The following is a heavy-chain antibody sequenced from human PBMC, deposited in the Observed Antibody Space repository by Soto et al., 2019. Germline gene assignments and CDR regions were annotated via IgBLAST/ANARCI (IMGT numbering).Heavy chain of an antibody. CDR2: IIPLYGTT. V-gene: IGHV1-69*12. CDR3: ATEGDAGIAAAGTAWFDR. CDR1: RGTFSRYA. Sequence: QVQLVQSGAEVKKPGSSVKVCCKASRGTFSRYAISWVRQAPGQGLEWMGGIIPLYGTTNYAQKFQGRVTITADESTRIAYLELSSLRSEDTAIYYCATEGDAGIAAAGTAWFDRWGQGSLVTVSS. D-gene: IGHD6-13*01. J-gene: IGHJ5*02.